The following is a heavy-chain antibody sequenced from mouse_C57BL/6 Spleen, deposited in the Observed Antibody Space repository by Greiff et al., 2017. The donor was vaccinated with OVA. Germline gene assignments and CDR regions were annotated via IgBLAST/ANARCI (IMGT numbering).Heavy chain of an antibody. D-gene: IGHD2-5*01. CDR3: ARGAYYSNYDWFAY. V-gene: IGHV1-76*01. CDR1: GYTFTDYY. Sequence: QVHVKQSGAELVRPGASVKLSCKASGYTFTDYYINWVKQRPGQGLEWIARIYPGSGNTYYNEKFKGKATLTAEKSSSTAYMQLSSLTSEDSAVYFCARGAYYSNYDWFAYWGQGTLVTVSA. J-gene: IGHJ3*01. CDR2: IYPGSGNT.